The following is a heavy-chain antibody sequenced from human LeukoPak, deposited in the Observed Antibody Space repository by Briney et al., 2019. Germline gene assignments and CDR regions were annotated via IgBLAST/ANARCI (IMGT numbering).Heavy chain of an antibody. Sequence: SETLSLTFTVSGGSISSSSYYWGWIRQPPGKGLEWIGSIYYSGSTYYNPSLKSRVTISVDTSKNQFSLKLSSVTAADTAVYYCARAIAAADSYYYYYMDVWGKGTTVTVSS. CDR1: GGSISSSSYY. CDR2: IYYSGST. J-gene: IGHJ6*03. D-gene: IGHD6-13*01. CDR3: ARAIAAADSYYYYYMDV. V-gene: IGHV4-39*01.